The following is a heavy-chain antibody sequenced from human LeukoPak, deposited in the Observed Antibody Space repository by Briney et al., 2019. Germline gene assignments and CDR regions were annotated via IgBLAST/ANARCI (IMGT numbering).Heavy chain of an antibody. CDR2: INHSGST. V-gene: IGHV4-34*01. D-gene: IGHD2-15*01. Sequence: PSETLSLTCAVYGGSFSGYYWSWIRQPPGKGLEWIGEINHSGSTNYNPSLKSRVTISVDTSKNQFSLKLSSVTAADTAVYYCARHVAVAPLGLWGRGTLVTVSS. J-gene: IGHJ2*01. CDR1: GGSFSGYY. CDR3: ARHVAVAPLGL.